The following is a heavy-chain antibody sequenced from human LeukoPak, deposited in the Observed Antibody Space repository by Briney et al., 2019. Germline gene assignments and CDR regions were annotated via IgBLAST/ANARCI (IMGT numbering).Heavy chain of an antibody. CDR2: IKRSSTYI. V-gene: IGHV3-21*01. J-gene: IGHJ4*01. Sequence: EGSLRLSCGASGFTLGLYSMNCVPQAPRRGVMCVSSIKRSSTYIFYTDPVKALFPISRDNVNSSLYLQMTSLRADDISIYYCARAPARFYSFDFWGQGTLVTVSS. D-gene: IGHD2-15*01. CDR1: GFTLGLYS. CDR3: ARAPARFYSFDF.